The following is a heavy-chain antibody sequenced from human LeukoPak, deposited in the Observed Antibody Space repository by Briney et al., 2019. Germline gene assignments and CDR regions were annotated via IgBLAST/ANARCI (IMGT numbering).Heavy chain of an antibody. Sequence: GESLKISCKGSGYSFTSYWIGWVRQMPGKGLEWMGIIYPGDSDTRYSPSFQGQVTISADKSISTAYLQWSSLKASDTAMYYCARSPLAAAGTEANNWFDPWGQGTLVTVSS. CDR1: GYSFTSYW. J-gene: IGHJ5*02. D-gene: IGHD6-13*01. CDR2: IYPGDSDT. CDR3: ARSPLAAAGTEANNWFDP. V-gene: IGHV5-51*01.